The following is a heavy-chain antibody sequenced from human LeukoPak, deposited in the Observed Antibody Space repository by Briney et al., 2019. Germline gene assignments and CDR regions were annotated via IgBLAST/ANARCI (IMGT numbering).Heavy chain of an antibody. J-gene: IGHJ4*03. Sequence: GGSLSLSCAASGFTFSSYEMNWVRQAPGKGLEWVSYISSSGSTIYYADSVKGRFTISRDNAKNSLYLQMNSLRVEDTAMYYCARRDYSNYGYFDYWGHGTLVTVSS. CDR2: ISSSGSTI. D-gene: IGHD4-11*01. V-gene: IGHV3-48*03. CDR3: ARRDYSNYGYFDY. CDR1: GFTFSSYE.